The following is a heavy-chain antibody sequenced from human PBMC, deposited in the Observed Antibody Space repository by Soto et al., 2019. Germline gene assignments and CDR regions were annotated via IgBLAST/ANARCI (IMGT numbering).Heavy chain of an antibody. CDR2: ISGSGDST. D-gene: IGHD4-17*01. CDR1: GLTFSSYA. Sequence: EVQLLESGGDLVQPGGSLRLSCAASGLTFSSYAMTWVRQAPGKGLEWVSTISGSGDSTYYADSVKGRFTISRDNSKNTLYLQTSSLSAEDKAIYYCARSFGDYAWGQGTLVTVSS. J-gene: IGHJ4*02. V-gene: IGHV3-23*01. CDR3: ARSFGDYA.